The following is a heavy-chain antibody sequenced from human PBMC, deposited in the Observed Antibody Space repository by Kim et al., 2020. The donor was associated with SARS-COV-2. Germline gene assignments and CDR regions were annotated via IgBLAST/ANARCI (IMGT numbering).Heavy chain of an antibody. CDR3: ARHLGGAYCSSTSCYYYYYYGMDV. D-gene: IGHD2-2*01. CDR1: GYSFTSYW. J-gene: IGHJ6*02. CDR2: IYPGDSDT. Sequence: GESLKISCKGSGYSFTSYWIGWVRQMPGKGLEWMGIIYPGDSDTRYSPSFQGQVTISADKSISTAYLQWSSLKASDTAMYYCARHLGGAYCSSTSCYYYYYYGMDVWGQGTTVTVSS. V-gene: IGHV5-51*01.